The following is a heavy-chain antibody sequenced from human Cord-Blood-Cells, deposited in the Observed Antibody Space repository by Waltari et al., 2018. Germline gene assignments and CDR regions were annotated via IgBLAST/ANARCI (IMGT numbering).Heavy chain of an antibody. CDR2: INHSGRT. J-gene: IGHJ5*02. D-gene: IGHD6-19*01. Sequence: QVQLQQWGAGLLKPSETLSLTCAVYGGSFSGYYWSWIRQPPGKGLEWIGEINHSGRTTSHPARNGRVTISVNTSKDQFSLKLSAVTAADTAVYYCARAVRLAWLVNNWFDPWGQGTLVTVSS. V-gene: IGHV4-34*01. CDR1: GGSFSGYY. CDR3: ARAVRLAWLVNNWFDP.